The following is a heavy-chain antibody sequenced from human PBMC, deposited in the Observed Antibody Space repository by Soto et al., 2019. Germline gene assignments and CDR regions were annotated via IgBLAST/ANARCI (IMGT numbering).Heavy chain of an antibody. D-gene: IGHD2-2*01. CDR3: ARDRCSSTSCPNDY. CDR2: ISSSSSTI. J-gene: IGHJ4*02. CDR1: GFTFSSYS. Sequence: GGSLRLSCAASGFTFSSYSMNWVRQAPGKGLEWVSYISSSSSTIYYADSVKGRFTISRDNAKNSLYLQMNSLRDEDTAVYYCARDRCSSTSCPNDYWGQGTLVTVSS. V-gene: IGHV3-48*02.